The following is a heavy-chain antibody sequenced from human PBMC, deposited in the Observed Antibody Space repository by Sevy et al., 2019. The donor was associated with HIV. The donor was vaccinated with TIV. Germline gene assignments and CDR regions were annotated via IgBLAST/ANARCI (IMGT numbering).Heavy chain of an antibody. Sequence: GGSLRLSCAASGFTFSSYGMHWVRQAPGKGLEWVAVISYDGSNKYYADSVRGPFTISRDNSKNTLYVQMNSLRAEDTAVYYCADDRSPVGDIVVVVAANNSFYGMDVWGQGTTVTVSS. D-gene: IGHD2-15*01. CDR3: ADDRSPVGDIVVVVAANNSFYGMDV. CDR1: GFTFSSYG. V-gene: IGHV3-30*18. CDR2: ISYDGSNK. J-gene: IGHJ6*02.